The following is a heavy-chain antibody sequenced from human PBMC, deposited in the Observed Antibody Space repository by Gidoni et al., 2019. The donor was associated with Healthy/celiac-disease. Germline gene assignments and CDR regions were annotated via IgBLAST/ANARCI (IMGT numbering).Heavy chain of an antibody. D-gene: IGHD5-12*01. CDR2: ISWDGGST. CDR3: AKDITDGYNYWGFDY. J-gene: IGHJ4*02. V-gene: IGHV3-43D*03. CDR1: GFTFDAYA. Sequence: EVQLVESGGVVVQPGGSLRISCADSGFTFDAYAMHWVRQAPGKGLEWVSLISWDGGSTYYADSVKGRFTISRDNSKNSLYLQMNSLRAEDTALYYCAKDITDGYNYWGFDYWGQGTLVTVSS.